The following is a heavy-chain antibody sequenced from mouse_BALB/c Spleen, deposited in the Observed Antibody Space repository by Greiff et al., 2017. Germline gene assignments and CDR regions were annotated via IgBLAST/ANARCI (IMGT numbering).Heavy chain of an antibody. CDR2: IWAGGST. Sequence: QVQLQQSGPGLVAPSQSLSITCTVSGFSLTSYGVHWVRQPPGKGLEWLGVIWAGGSTNYNSALMSRLSISKDNSKSQVFLKMNSLQTDDTAMYYCARVYRYDRGYAMDYWGQGTSVTVSS. CDR1: GFSLTSYG. D-gene: IGHD2-14*01. J-gene: IGHJ4*01. V-gene: IGHV2-9*02. CDR3: ARVYRYDRGYAMDY.